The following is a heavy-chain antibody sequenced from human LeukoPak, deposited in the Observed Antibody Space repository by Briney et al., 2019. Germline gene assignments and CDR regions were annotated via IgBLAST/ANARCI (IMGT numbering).Heavy chain of an antibody. CDR1: GGSISSSSYY. CDR2: IYYSGSI. J-gene: IGHJ3*02. V-gene: IGHV4-39*01. D-gene: IGHD3-3*01. Sequence: PSETLSLTCTVSGGSISSSSYYWGWIRQPPGKGLEWIGSIYYSGSIYYNPSLKSRVTISVDTSKNQFSLKLSSVTAADTAVYYCARHLLEKGFTIFGVVYPAAFDIWGQGTMVTVSS. CDR3: ARHLLEKGFTIFGVVYPAAFDI.